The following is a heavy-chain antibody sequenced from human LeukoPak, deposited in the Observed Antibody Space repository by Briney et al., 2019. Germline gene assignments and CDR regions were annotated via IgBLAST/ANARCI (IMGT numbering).Heavy chain of an antibody. D-gene: IGHD2-2*01. V-gene: IGHV3-15*01. CDR2: IKSKTDGGTT. J-gene: IGHJ3*01. CDR3: TTLIVVVLPHLPGA. Sequence: GGSLRLSCAASGFTFSNAWMSWVRQAPGKGLEWVGRIKSKTDGGTTDYAAPVKGRFTISRDDSKNTLYLQMNSLKTEDTAVYYRTTLIVVVLPHLPGAWGQGTMVTVSS. CDR1: GFTFSNAW.